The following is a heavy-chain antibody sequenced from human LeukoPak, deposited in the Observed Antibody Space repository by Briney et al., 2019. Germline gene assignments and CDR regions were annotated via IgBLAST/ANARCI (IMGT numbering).Heavy chain of an antibody. CDR3: ARDPSYYDFWSGYSNAGY. V-gene: IGHV3-11*04. CDR1: GFTFSDYY. CDR2: ISSSGSTI. Sequence: PGGSLRLSCAASGFTFSDYYMSWIRQAPGRGLEWVSYISSSGSTIYYADSVKGRFTISRDNAKNSLYLQMNSLRAEDTAVYYCARDPSYYDFWSGYSNAGYWGQGTLVTVSS. D-gene: IGHD3-3*01. J-gene: IGHJ4*02.